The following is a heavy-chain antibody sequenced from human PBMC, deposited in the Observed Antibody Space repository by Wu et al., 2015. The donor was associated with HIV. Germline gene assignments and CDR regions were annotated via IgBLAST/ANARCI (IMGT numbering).Heavy chain of an antibody. J-gene: IGHJ6*02. V-gene: IGHV1-8*01. CDR3: ARTRNYYFGMDV. CDR1: GYIFTSYD. Sequence: QVQLVQSGAEVKEPGASVKVSCKTSGYIFTSYDINWVRRAPGQGLEWMGWMNPYSGNPGYAQTFQGRVTMTRNVSTNTAYMELGSLRPDDTAVYYCARTRNYYFGMDVWGQGTTVTVSS. D-gene: IGHD3/OR15-3a*01. CDR2: MNPYSGNP.